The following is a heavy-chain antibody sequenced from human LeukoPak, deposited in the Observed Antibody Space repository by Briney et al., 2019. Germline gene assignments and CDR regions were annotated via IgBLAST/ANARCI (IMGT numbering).Heavy chain of an antibody. CDR1: GYTITTSD. D-gene: IGHD3-16*01. J-gene: IGHJ4*02. CDR3: ARGMGASPFDY. V-gene: IGHV1-18*01. Sequence: ASVKVSCKASGYTITTSDITWVRQAPGQGLEWMGWITVYNGNTNYAQKFQGRVTMTTDTSTSTTYMELKSLGSDDTAVYYCARGMGASPFDYWGQGTLVTVSS. CDR2: ITVYNGNT.